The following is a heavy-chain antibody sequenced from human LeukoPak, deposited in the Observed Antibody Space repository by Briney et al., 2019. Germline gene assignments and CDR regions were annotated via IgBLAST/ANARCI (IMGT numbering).Heavy chain of an antibody. D-gene: IGHD6-6*01. CDR2: ISGSGGST. V-gene: IGHV3-23*01. CDR3: AKVYSSSSYYYGMDV. J-gene: IGHJ6*02. Sequence: PGGSLRLSCAASGFTFSSYAMSWVRQAPGKGLEWVSAISGSGGSTYYADSVKGRFTISRDNSKNTLYLQMNSLRAEDTAVYYCAKVYSSSSYYYGMDVWGQGTTVTVSS. CDR1: GFTFSSYA.